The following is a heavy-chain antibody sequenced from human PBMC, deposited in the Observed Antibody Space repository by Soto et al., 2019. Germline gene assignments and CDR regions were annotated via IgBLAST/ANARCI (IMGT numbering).Heavy chain of an antibody. CDR3: ATEAELDS. J-gene: IGHJ4*02. CDR1: GFTFSSYS. Sequence: EVPLEESGGGLVKPGGSLRLSCAASGFTFSSYSMSWVRQAPGKGLEWVSSITGTSSYIYYADSVKGRFTISRDNAENSLFLQMNSLRAEDTAVYYCATEAELDSWGQGTLVTVSS. CDR2: ITGTSSYI. V-gene: IGHV3-21*01.